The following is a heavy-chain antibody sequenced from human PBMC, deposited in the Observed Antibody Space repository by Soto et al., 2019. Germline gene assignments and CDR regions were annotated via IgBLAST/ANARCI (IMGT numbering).Heavy chain of an antibody. Sequence: PSETLSLTCTVSGGSISSGGYYWSWIRQHPGKGLEWIGYIYYSGSTYYNPSLKSRVTISVDTSKNQFSLKLSSVTAADTAVYYCARDSRTSHAHYYGMDVWGQGTTVTVSS. CDR1: GGSISSGGYY. V-gene: IGHV4-31*03. CDR3: ARDSRTSHAHYYGMDV. CDR2: IYYSGST. J-gene: IGHJ6*02. D-gene: IGHD2-2*01.